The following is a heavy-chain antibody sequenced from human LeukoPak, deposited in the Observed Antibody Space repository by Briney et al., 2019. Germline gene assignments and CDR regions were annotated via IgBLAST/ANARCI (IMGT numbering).Heavy chain of an antibody. D-gene: IGHD4-17*01. J-gene: IGHJ5*02. CDR3: ARRRLAVTRYNWFDP. CDR1: GGSISSYY. Sequence: SETLSLTCTVSGGSISSYYWSWIRQPPGKGLEWIGYIYNSGTTNYSPSLKSRVTISVDTSKNQFSLKLSSVTAADTAVYYCARRRLAVTRYNWFDPWGQGTLVTVSS. V-gene: IGHV4-59*12. CDR2: IYNSGTT.